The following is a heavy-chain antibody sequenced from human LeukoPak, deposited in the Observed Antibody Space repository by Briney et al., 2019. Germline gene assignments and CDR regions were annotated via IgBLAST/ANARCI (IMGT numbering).Heavy chain of an antibody. Sequence: SETLSLTCTVSGGSISSSSYYWGWLRQPPGKGLEWIGSIYYSGSTYYNPSLKSRVTISVDTSKNQFSLKLSSVTAADTAVYYCARATSPGAVAGTFFDYWGQGTLVTVSS. D-gene: IGHD6-19*01. V-gene: IGHV4-39*07. CDR2: IYYSGST. CDR1: GGSISSSSYY. CDR3: ARATSPGAVAGTFFDY. J-gene: IGHJ4*02.